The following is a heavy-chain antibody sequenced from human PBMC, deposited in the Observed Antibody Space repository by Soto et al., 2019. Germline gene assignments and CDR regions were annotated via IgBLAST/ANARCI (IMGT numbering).Heavy chain of an antibody. V-gene: IGHV3-30-3*01. J-gene: IGHJ4*02. Sequence: QVQLGESGGGVVQPGRSLRLSCAASGFTFSSYAMHWVRQAPGKGLEWVAVISYDGSNKYYADSVKGRFTISRDISKNTLYLQMNSLRAEDTAVYYCARAGGLLLDYWGQGNLVTVSS. CDR3: ARAGGLLLDY. CDR1: GFTFSSYA. CDR2: ISYDGSNK. D-gene: IGHD2-15*01.